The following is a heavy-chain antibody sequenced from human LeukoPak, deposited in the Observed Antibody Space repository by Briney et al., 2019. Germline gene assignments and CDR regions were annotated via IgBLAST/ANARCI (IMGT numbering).Heavy chain of an antibody. CDR2: INAGNGNT. D-gene: IGHD6-19*01. V-gene: IGHV1-3*01. J-gene: IGHJ4*02. CDR1: GYTFTSYA. Sequence: ASVTVSFKASGYTFTSYAMHWVRQAPGQRLEWMGWINAGNGNTKYSQKFQGRVTITRDTSASTAYMELSSLRSEDTAVYYCATFIAVAAQEDYWGQGTLVTVSS. CDR3: ATFIAVAAQEDY.